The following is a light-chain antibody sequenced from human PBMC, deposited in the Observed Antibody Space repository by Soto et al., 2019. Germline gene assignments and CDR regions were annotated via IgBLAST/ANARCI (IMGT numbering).Light chain of an antibody. Sequence: QSALTQPASVSGSPGQSITISCTGTSSDVGGYKYVSWYQHHTDKAPKLIIYEVSNRPSGVSPRFSGSKSGDTASLTISGLQPEDEADYVCSSYTSRNTLVFGGGTKVTVL. V-gene: IGLV2-14*01. CDR3: SSYTSRNTLV. CDR1: SSDVGGYKY. J-gene: IGLJ2*01. CDR2: EVS.